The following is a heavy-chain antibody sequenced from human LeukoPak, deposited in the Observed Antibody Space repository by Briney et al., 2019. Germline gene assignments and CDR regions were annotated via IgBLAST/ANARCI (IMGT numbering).Heavy chain of an antibody. CDR3: AKDLPSTYCPDY. J-gene: IGHJ4*02. V-gene: IGHV3-23*01. CDR1: GFTFSTYA. Sequence: GGSLRLSCAASGFTFSTYAMSWVRQAPGKGLEWVSTITSAGGTYYADSVKGRFTISRDNSKNTLYLQMNSLRAEDTAVYYCAKDLPSTYCPDYWGQGTLVTVSS. CDR2: ITSAGGT. D-gene: IGHD2-15*01.